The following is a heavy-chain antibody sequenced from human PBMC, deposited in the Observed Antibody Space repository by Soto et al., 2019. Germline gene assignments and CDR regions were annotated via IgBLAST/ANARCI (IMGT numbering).Heavy chain of an antibody. CDR2: ISGSGGGT. Sequence: GGSLRLSCAASGFTCSSYAVSWIRQAPGKGLEWASAISGSGGGTYYADSVKGRFTISRDNSKNTLYLQMNSLRAEDTAVYYCAKGGSTMIVVAGDAFDIWGQGTMVTVSS. CDR1: GFTCSSYA. J-gene: IGHJ3*02. D-gene: IGHD3-22*01. V-gene: IGHV3-23*01. CDR3: AKGGSTMIVVAGDAFDI.